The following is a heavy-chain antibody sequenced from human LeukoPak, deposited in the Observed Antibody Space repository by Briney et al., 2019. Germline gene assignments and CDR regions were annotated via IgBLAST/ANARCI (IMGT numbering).Heavy chain of an antibody. V-gene: IGHV1-69*13. J-gene: IGHJ6*03. D-gene: IGHD5-24*01. CDR3: ASGEMATIQVGHYYYYMDI. CDR2: IIPIFGTA. Sequence: GASVKVSCKASGGTFSSYAISWVRQAPGQGLEWMGGIIPIFGTANYAQKFQGRVTITADESTSTAYMELSSLRSEDTAVYYCASGEMATIQVGHYYYYMDIWGKGTTVTISS. CDR1: GGTFSSYA.